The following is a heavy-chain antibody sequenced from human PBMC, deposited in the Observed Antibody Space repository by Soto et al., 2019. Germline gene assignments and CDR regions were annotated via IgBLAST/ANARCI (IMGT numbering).Heavy chain of an antibody. CDR2: IYYSGST. CDR3: ARDWLTMIVAEGPYGMDV. D-gene: IGHD3-22*01. V-gene: IGHV4-31*03. CDR1: GGSIISGGYY. Sequence: SETLSLTCTFSGGSIISGGYYWSWIRQHPGKGLEWIGYIYYSGSTYYNPSLKSRVTISVDTSKNQFSLKLSSVTAADTAVYYCARDWLTMIVAEGPYGMDVWGQGTTVTVSS. J-gene: IGHJ6*02.